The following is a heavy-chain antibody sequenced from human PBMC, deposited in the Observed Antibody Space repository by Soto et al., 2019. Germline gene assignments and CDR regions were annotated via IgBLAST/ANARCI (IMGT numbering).Heavy chain of an antibody. CDR2: IYYSGST. CDR1: GGSISSSSYY. D-gene: IGHD2-2*01. J-gene: IGHJ4*02. Sequence: QLQLQESGPGLVKPSETLSLTCTVSGGSISSSSYYWGWIRQPPGKGLEWIGSIYYSGSTYYNPSLKSRVTISVDTSKNQFSLKLSSVTAADTAVYYCARLGYCISTSCYVVDYWGQGTLVTVSS. V-gene: IGHV4-39*01. CDR3: ARLGYCISTSCYVVDY.